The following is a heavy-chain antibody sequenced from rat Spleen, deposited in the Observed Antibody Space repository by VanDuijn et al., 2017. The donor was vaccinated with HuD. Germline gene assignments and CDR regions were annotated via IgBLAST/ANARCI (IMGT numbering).Heavy chain of an antibody. CDR2: ITITGGSI. V-gene: IGHV5-31*01. Sequence: EVQLVESGGGLVQPGRSLKLSCVAPGFTFNNYWMSWIRQAPGKGLERVASITITGGSIYSPDPVKGRFTISRDNAQNTLYLQMNSLRSEDTATYYCTREAGGNSGSWAGWGQGTLVTVSS. CDR1: GFTFNNYW. D-gene: IGHD4-4*01. CDR3: TREAGGNSGSWAG. J-gene: IGHJ3*01.